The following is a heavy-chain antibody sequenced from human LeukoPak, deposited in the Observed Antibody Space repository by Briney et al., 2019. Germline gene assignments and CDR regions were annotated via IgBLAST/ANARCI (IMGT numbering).Heavy chain of an antibody. Sequence: SETLSLTCTVSGGSISSYYWSWIRQPPGKGLEWIGYIYYSGSTNYNPSLKSRVTISVDTSKNQFSLKLSSVTAADTAVYYYAAQLGERLPGDYWGQGTLVTVSS. V-gene: IGHV4-59*08. CDR3: AAQLGERLPGDY. D-gene: IGHD3-16*01. CDR2: IYYSGST. J-gene: IGHJ4*02. CDR1: GGSISSYY.